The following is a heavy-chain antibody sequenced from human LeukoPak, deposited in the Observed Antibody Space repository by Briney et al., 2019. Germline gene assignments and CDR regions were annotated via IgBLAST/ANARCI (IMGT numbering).Heavy chain of an antibody. CDR2: ITGSGGNT. Sequence: GALRLSCAASGFTFSNYAMSWVRQVPGKGLEWVSAITGSGGNTYYADSVKGRFTISRDNSKNTVFLQMNSLRAEDTAVYYCAKWGDYDVLTGYYVSDYWGQGTLVTVSS. V-gene: IGHV3-23*01. CDR3: AKWGDYDVLTGYYVSDY. CDR1: GFTFSNYA. D-gene: IGHD3-9*01. J-gene: IGHJ4*02.